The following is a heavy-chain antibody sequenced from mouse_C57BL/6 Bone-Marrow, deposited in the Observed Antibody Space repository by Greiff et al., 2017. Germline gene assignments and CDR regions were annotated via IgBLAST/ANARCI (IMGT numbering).Heavy chain of an antibody. Sequence: VQGVESGPELVKPGASVKISCKASGYTFTDYYINWVKQRPGQGLEWIGWIFPGSGSTYYNEKFKGKATLTVDKSSSTAYMLLSSLTSEDSAVYFCARYYGSSPFDYWGQGTTLTVSS. CDR3: ARYYGSSPFDY. CDR1: GYTFTDYY. CDR2: IFPGSGST. D-gene: IGHD1-1*01. V-gene: IGHV1-75*01. J-gene: IGHJ2*01.